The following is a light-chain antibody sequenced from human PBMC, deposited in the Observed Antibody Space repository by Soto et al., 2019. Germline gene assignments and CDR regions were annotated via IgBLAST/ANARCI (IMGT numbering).Light chain of an antibody. V-gene: IGKV1-16*02. CDR2: AAA. CDR1: QGISNH. Sequence: DIQMTQSPSSLSASVGDTVTITCRASQGISNHLAWFQHKPGQAPKALIHAAASLQSGVPSKFSASGFGTDFTLTITSLQPEDFAAYYGQQYHSSPLAFGGGTKVEIK. CDR3: QQYHSSPLA. J-gene: IGKJ4*01.